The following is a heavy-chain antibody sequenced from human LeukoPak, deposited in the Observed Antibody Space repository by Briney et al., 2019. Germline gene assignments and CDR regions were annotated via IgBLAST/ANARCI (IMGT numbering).Heavy chain of an antibody. CDR2: IYPGDSDT. D-gene: IGHD2-21*02. CDR3: ASRIAYCGGDCPSSPFDY. Sequence: GESLKISCKGSGYSFTSYWIGWVRQMPGKGLEWMGIIYPGDSDTRYSPSFQGQVTISADKSISTAYLQWSSLKASDTAMYYCASRIAYCGGDCPSSPFDYWGQGTLVTVSS. J-gene: IGHJ4*02. V-gene: IGHV5-51*01. CDR1: GYSFTSYW.